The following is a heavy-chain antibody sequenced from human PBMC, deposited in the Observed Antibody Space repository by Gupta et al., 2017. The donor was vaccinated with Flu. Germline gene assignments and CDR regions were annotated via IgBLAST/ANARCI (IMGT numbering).Heavy chain of an antibody. Sequence: QVQLVPSGAEMKKPGASVKLSCKASGYTFTNFYLHWVRQAPGQGLEWLGILFPSDGATNYPQRFRGRVTMTRDTSTRTVYMELSSLSSEDTAMYYCVREERGGHFDHWGQGTLVTVSS. CDR2: LFPSDGAT. CDR1: GYTFTNFY. D-gene: IGHD3-16*01. V-gene: IGHV1-46*01. CDR3: VREERGGHFDH. J-gene: IGHJ4*02.